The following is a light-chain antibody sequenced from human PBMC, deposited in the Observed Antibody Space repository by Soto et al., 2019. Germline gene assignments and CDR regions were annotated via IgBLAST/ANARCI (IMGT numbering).Light chain of an antibody. CDR2: KAY. CDR1: RSISVW. CDR3: QQNFSIPIT. Sequence: DIQMTQSPSTLFASVGDRVTITCRASRSISVWLAWYQQKPGKAPKLLIYKAYSLESGVTSRFSGSGSGTHFTLTITGLQPADFATYYCQQNFSIPITFGQGTRLDIK. J-gene: IGKJ5*01. V-gene: IGKV1-5*03.